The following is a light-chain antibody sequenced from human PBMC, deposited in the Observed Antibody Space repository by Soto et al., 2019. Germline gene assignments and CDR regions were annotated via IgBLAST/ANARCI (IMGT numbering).Light chain of an antibody. CDR1: QSVSSD. J-gene: IGKJ4*01. V-gene: IGKV3-15*01. CDR2: RTS. Sequence: EIVMTQSPATLPVSPGERATLSCRASQSVSSDLAWYQQKPGQPPRLLIYRTSTRATGIPARFSGSGSGTEFTLTISSMQSEDFTVYYCQQHSDWPLTFGGGTKVDIK. CDR3: QQHSDWPLT.